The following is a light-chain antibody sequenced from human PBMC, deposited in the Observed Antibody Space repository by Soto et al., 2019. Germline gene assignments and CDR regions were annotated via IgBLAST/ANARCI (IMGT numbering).Light chain of an antibody. J-gene: IGLJ3*02. CDR3: GTWDSSLSAV. V-gene: IGLV1-51*01. CDR2: DNN. Sequence: SVLTXPPSVSAAPGQKVTISCSGSSSNIGNNYVSWYQQLPGTAPKLLIYDNNKRPSGIPDRFSGSKSGTSATLGITGLQTGDEADYYCGTWDSSLSAVFGGGTKVTV. CDR1: SSNIGNNY.